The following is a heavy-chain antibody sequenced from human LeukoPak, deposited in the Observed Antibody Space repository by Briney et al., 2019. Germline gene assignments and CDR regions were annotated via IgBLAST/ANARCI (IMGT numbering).Heavy chain of an antibody. J-gene: IGHJ5*02. CDR2: IIPIFGTA. CDR3: ARGGRKQNWFDP. Sequence: SVKVSCKASGGTFSSYAISWVRQAPGQGLEWMGRIIPIFGTANYAQKFQGRVTITTDESTSTAYMELSSLRSEDTAVYYCARGGRKQNWFDPWGQGTLVTVSS. D-gene: IGHD3-16*01. CDR1: GGTFSSYA. V-gene: IGHV1-69*05.